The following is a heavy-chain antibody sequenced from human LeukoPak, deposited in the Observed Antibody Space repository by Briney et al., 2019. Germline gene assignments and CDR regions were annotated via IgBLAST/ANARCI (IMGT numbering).Heavy chain of an antibody. CDR2: IYYSEST. D-gene: IGHD6-19*01. CDR3: ARVYSSGWFAVDY. J-gene: IGHJ4*02. Sequence: SETLSLTCTVSGGSISSYYWSWIRQPPGKGLEWIGYIYYSESTNYNPSLKSRVTISVDTSKNQFSLKLSSVTAADTAVYYCARVYSSGWFAVDYWGQGTLVTVSS. V-gene: IGHV4-59*01. CDR1: GGSISSYY.